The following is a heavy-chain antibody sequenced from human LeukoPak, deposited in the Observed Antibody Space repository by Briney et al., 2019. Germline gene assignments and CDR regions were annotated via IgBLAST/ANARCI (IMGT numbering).Heavy chain of an antibody. Sequence: PSETLSLPCTVSGGSFSSHYWGWIRQSPGKGLEWIAYMFDSVTSKDKMSDGVTSKDNPSLKSRLTLSADTSKNQFSLRLSYVTAADTAVYYCATIKRGYPFGYFDFWGQGILVTVSS. J-gene: IGHJ4*02. CDR3: ATIKRGYPFGYFDF. CDR2: MFDSVTSKDKMSDGVTS. CDR1: GGSFSSHY. V-gene: IGHV4-59*11. D-gene: IGHD5-18*01.